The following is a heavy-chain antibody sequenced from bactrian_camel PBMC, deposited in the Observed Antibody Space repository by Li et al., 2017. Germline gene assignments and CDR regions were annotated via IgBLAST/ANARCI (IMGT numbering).Heavy chain of an antibody. D-gene: IGHD4*01. Sequence: VQLVESGGGSVQAGGSLRLSCAASGYTYRRNCMGWFRQTPGKEREVVAAIYIGDYGYTRWYAGSVKGRFTISQDNAKNTVYLQMNSLKPEDTAMYYCAVDFPGPQYSDYGFGCTDYTYWGRGTQVTVS. CDR3: AVDFPGPQYSDYGFGCTDYTY. CDR1: GYTYRRNC. V-gene: IGHV3S40*01. CDR2: IYIGDYGYTR. J-gene: IGHJ4*01.